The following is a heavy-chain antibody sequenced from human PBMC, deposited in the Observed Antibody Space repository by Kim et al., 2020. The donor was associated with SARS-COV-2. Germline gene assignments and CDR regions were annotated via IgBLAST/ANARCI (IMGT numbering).Heavy chain of an antibody. CDR3: ARTRITMIVVVTHFDY. Sequence: LKSRVTISVDTSKNQFSLKLSSVTDADTAVYYCARTRITMIVVVTHFDYWGQGTLVTVSS. J-gene: IGHJ4*02. D-gene: IGHD3-22*01. V-gene: IGHV4-31*02.